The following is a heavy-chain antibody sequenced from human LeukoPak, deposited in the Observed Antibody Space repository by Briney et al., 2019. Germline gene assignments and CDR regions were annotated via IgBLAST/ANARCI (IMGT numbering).Heavy chain of an antibody. CDR2: ISAYNGNT. CDR3: GRDVATVTTLNWFDP. Sequence: ASVKVSCKASGYTFTSYGISWVRQAPGQGLEWMGWISAYNGNTNYAQKLQGRVTMTTDTSTSTAYMELRSLRSDDTAVYYCGRDVATVTTLNWFDPWGQGTLVTISS. V-gene: IGHV1-18*04. D-gene: IGHD4-17*01. CDR1: GYTFTSYG. J-gene: IGHJ5*02.